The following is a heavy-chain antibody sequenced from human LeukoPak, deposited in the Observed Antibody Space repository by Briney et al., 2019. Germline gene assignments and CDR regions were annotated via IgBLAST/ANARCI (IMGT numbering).Heavy chain of an antibody. CDR2: IYYSGST. D-gene: IGHD6-13*01. V-gene: IGHV4-59*01. CDR3: ARDESSSSSSDV. Sequence: SETLSLTCTVSGGSLSSYFWSWIRQPPGKGLEWIGYIYYSGSTNYNPSLKSRVTISVDTSKSQFSLNLRSVTAADTAVYYCARDESSSSSSDVWGQGTMVSVS. CDR1: GGSLSSYF. J-gene: IGHJ3*01.